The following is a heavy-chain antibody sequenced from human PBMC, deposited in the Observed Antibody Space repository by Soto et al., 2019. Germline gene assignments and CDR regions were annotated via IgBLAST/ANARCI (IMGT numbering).Heavy chain of an antibody. Sequence: SGGSLRLSCAASGFTFSSYSMNWVRQAPGKGLEWVSSISSSSSYIYYADSVKGRFTISRDNAKNSLYLQMNSLRAEDTAVYYCARDSGIAAVNRFDPWGQGTLVTVSS. D-gene: IGHD6-13*01. J-gene: IGHJ5*02. CDR2: ISSSSSYI. CDR1: GFTFSSYS. V-gene: IGHV3-21*01. CDR3: ARDSGIAAVNRFDP.